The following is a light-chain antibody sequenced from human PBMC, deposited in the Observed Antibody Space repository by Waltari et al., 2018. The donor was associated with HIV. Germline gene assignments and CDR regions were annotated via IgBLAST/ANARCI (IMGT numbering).Light chain of an antibody. V-gene: IGLV1-47*02. CDR1: RSNIGNNF. J-gene: IGLJ3*02. CDR3: ASRDDNLSHWV. Sequence: QSVLTQTPSMSRPPGQRVFISCSGSRSNIGNNFVSWFQQVAGRAPKLIISNSDQRPSGVPDRFSAAKSGSSASLAITGLQSDDEAVYFCASRDDNLSHWVFGGGTKLTV. CDR2: NSD.